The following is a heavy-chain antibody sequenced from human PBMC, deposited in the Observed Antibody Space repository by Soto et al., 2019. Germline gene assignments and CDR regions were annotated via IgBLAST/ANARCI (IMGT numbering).Heavy chain of an antibody. CDR1: GGSISSYY. CDR2: IYYSGST. Sequence: SETLSLTCTVSGGSISSYYWSWIRQPPGKGLEWIGYIYYSGSTNYNPSLKSRVTISVDTSKDQFSLKLSSVTAADTAVYYCARDFWSGYLGYWGQGTLVTVS. CDR3: ARDFWSGYLGY. D-gene: IGHD3-3*01. V-gene: IGHV4-59*01. J-gene: IGHJ4*02.